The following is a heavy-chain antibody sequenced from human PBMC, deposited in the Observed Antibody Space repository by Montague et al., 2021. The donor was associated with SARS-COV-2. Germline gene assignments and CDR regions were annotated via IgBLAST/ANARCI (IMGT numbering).Heavy chain of an antibody. V-gene: IGHV4-61*10. Sequence: SETLSLTCTVSGGSISSGSYYWSWIRQPAGKGLEWIGYISYSGSTNYNPSLKSRVTMSVDTSKNHFSLKLNSVTAADTAVYYCARDGCSGGSCYYNWFDPWGQGTLVTVSS. J-gene: IGHJ5*02. D-gene: IGHD2-15*01. CDR1: GGSISSGSYY. CDR2: ISYSGST. CDR3: ARDGCSGGSCYYNWFDP.